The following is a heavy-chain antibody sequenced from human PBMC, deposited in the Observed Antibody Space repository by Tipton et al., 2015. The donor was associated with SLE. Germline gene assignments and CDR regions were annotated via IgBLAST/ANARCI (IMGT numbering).Heavy chain of an antibody. V-gene: IGHV4-34*01. CDR2: INHAGNT. D-gene: IGHD2-2*01. J-gene: IGHJ3*02. CDR1: VRSFGGYF. Sequence: TLSLTCSVYVRSFGGYFWSWFRQPPGRGLEWTGEINHAGNTNYNPSLKSRITISIDTSKNQFSLNLTSVTAADTAVYYCARGGKTTSFTRAFDIWGQGTMVTVSS. CDR3: ARGGKTTSFTRAFDI.